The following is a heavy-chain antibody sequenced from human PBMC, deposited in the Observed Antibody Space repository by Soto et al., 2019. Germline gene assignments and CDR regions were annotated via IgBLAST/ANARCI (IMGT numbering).Heavy chain of an antibody. Sequence: PSETLSLTCAVSGGSISSGGYSWSWIRQPPGKGLEWIGYIYHSGSTYYNLSLKSRVTISVDRSKNQFSLKLSSVTAADTAVYYCAREGGYCSSTSCFRPGLFDPWGQGTLVTVSS. J-gene: IGHJ5*02. V-gene: IGHV4-30-2*01. CDR3: AREGGYCSSTSCFRPGLFDP. CDR2: IYHSGST. D-gene: IGHD2-2*01. CDR1: GGSISSGGYS.